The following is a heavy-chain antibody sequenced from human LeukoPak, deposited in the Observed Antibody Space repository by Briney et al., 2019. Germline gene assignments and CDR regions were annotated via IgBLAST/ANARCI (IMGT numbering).Heavy chain of an antibody. D-gene: IGHD6-13*01. J-gene: IGHJ4*02. CDR3: ARVGHIAAAGTYDY. CDR2: IFHSGSP. Sequence: SETLSRTCTVSDGSISSYYWSWIRQSPGKGLEWIGNIFHSGSPNYSPSLKSRVTVSFDTPKNQFSLNLSSVTAADTAVYYCARVGHIAAAGTYDYWGQGALVTVSS. CDR1: DGSISSYY. V-gene: IGHV4-4*08.